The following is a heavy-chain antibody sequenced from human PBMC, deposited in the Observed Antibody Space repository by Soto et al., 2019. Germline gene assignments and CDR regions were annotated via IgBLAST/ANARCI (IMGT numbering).Heavy chain of an antibody. CDR3: AHRGYGYNYFDY. V-gene: IGHV2-5*02. CDR2: IYWDDDN. CDR1: GFSLSTREVG. Sequence: QITLKESGPTLVKPTQTLTLTCTFSGFSLSTREVGVGWIRQPPGKALEWLALIYWDDDNRYSPSLKSRLTITKDTSKNQVVLTVTNMDPVDTAPYYCAHRGYGYNYFDYWGQGTLVTVSS. J-gene: IGHJ4*02. D-gene: IGHD5-12*01.